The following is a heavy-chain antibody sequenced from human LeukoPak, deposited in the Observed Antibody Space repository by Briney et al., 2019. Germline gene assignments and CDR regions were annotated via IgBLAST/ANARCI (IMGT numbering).Heavy chain of an antibody. CDR1: GFTFSSYG. V-gene: IGHV3-23*01. CDR3: AKDGPNYYGSGSYSPDAFDI. J-gene: IGHJ3*02. D-gene: IGHD3-10*01. Sequence: PGGTLRLSCAASGFTFSSYGMSWVRQAPGKGLEWVSAISGSGGSTYYADSVKGRFTISRDNSKNTLYLQMNSLRAEDTAVYYCAKDGPNYYGSGSYSPDAFDIWGQGTMVTVSS. CDR2: ISGSGGST.